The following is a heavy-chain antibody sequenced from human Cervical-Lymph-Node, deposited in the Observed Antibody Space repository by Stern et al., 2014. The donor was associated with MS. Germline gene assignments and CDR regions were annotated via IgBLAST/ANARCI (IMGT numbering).Heavy chain of an antibody. CDR2: IIPIFGSP. V-gene: IGHV1-69*06. CDR3: AVSPTTVIPFGRTTPSTYYAMDV. D-gene: IGHD3-16*01. Sequence: VQLVASGAEVKKPGSSVKVSCKASGGPFSNYAISWVRQAPGQGLEWMGGIIPIFGSPNNVEKHQGRITITADRSTTTAYMELSSLRSDDTAVYYCAVSPTTVIPFGRTTPSTYYAMDVWGQGTTVTVSS. CDR1: GGPFSNYA. J-gene: IGHJ6*02.